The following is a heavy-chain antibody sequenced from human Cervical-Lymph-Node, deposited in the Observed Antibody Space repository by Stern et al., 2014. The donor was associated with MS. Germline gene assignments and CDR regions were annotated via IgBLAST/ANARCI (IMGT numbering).Heavy chain of an antibody. J-gene: IGHJ6*02. CDR3: AKVAGDIVVVPAATIADWGYYYGMDV. D-gene: IGHD2-2*01. CDR2: ISYDGSNK. Sequence: VQLVESGGGVVQPGRSLRLSCAASGFTFSSYGMHWVRQAPGKGLEREAVISYDGSNKYYADSVKGRFTISRDNSKKPLYLQMNSLRAEDTAVYYCAKVAGDIVVVPAATIADWGYYYGMDVWGQGTTVTVSS. CDR1: GFTFSSYG. V-gene: IGHV3-30*18.